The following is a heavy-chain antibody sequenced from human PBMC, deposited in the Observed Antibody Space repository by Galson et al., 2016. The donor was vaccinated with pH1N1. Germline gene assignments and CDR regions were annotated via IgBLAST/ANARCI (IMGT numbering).Heavy chain of an antibody. CDR1: GGTFTNYP. V-gene: IGHV1-69*06. CDR2: IVALFNTL. J-gene: IGHJ6*03. Sequence: SVKVSCKASGGTFTNYPISWVRQAPGQALEWMGGIVALFNTLHYAQKFRGRLTITADKSTSTAYMELSSLSSEDSAIYYCAREERDCSSSSCFSDNYYDYYFMGVWGKGTTVTVSS. D-gene: IGHD2-2*01. CDR3: AREERDCSSSSCFSDNYYDYYFMGV.